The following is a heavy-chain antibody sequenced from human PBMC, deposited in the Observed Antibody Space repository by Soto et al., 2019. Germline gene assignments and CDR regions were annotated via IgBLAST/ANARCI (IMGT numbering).Heavy chain of an antibody. CDR1: GYTFTCYY. CDR2: INPSGGST. D-gene: IGHD2-15*01. J-gene: IGHJ3*02. CDR3: ARDRGGLDCSGGSCYSGPDAFDI. Sequence: ASVKVSCKASGYTFTCYYMHWVRQAPGQGLEWMGIINPSGGSTSYAQKFQGRVTMTRDTSTSTVYMELSSLRSEDTAVYYCARDRGGLDCSGGSCYSGPDAFDIWGQGTMVTVSS. V-gene: IGHV1-46*01.